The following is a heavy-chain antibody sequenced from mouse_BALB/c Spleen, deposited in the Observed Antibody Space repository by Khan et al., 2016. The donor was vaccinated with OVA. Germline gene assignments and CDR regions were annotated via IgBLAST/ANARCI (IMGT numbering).Heavy chain of an antibody. CDR1: GYTFTTAG. CDR2: INTHSGAP. D-gene: IGHD2-2*01. Sequence: QIQLVQSGPELKKPGETVRISCKASGYTFTTAGMQWVQKMPGKGLKWIGWINTHSGAPKYAEDFKGRFAFSLDTSANTAYLQITSLTNEDTATYFCASGYGYGWYFDVWGAGTTVTVSS. V-gene: IGHV9-4*02. CDR3: ASGYGYGWYFDV. J-gene: IGHJ1*01.